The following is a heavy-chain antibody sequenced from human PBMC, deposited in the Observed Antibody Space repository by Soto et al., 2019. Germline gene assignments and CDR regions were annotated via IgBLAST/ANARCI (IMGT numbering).Heavy chain of an antibody. D-gene: IGHD3-10*01. J-gene: IGHJ6*02. V-gene: IGHV3-23*01. Sequence: GGSLRLSCAASGFTFSSYAMSWVRQAPGKGLEWVSAISGSGGSTYYADSVKGRFTISRDNSKNTLYLQMNSLRAEDTAVYYCAKDKLLLWFGEPPMDVWGQGTTVTVSS. CDR2: ISGSGGST. CDR1: GFTFSSYA. CDR3: AKDKLLLWFGEPPMDV.